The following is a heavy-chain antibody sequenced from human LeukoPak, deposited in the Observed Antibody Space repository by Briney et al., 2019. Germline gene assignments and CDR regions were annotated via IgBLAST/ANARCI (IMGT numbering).Heavy chain of an antibody. CDR3: ARISHCSSTSCYSYYYMDV. V-gene: IGHV4-30-4*08. J-gene: IGHJ6*03. CDR1: GGSFSGYY. Sequence: PSETLSLTCAVYGGSFSGYYWSWIRQPPGKGLEWIGYIYYSGSTYYNPSLKSRVTISVDTSKNQFSLKLSSVTAADTAVYYCARISHCSSTSCYSYYYMDVWGKGTTVTVSS. CDR2: IYYSGST. D-gene: IGHD2-2*02.